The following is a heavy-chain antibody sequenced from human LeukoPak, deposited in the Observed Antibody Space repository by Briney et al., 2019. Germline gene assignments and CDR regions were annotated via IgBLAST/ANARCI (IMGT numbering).Heavy chain of an antibody. V-gene: IGHV4-59*12. J-gene: IGHJ3*02. CDR3: ARVSSHFWSGRGAFDI. D-gene: IGHD3-3*02. Sequence: PSETLSLTCTVSGGSISSYYWSWIRQPPGKGLEWIGYIYYSGSTNYNPSLKSRVTMSVDTSKNQFSLKLSSVTAADTAVYYCARVSSHFWSGRGAFDIWGQGTMVTVSS. CDR2: IYYSGST. CDR1: GGSISSYY.